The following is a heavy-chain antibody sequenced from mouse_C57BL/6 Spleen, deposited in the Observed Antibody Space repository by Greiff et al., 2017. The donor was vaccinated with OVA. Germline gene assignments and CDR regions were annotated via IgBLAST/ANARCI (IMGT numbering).Heavy chain of an antibody. J-gene: IGHJ2*01. Sequence: VQLQESGAELVRPGASVTPSCKASGYTFTDYEMHWVKQTPVHGLEWIGAIDPETGGTAYNQKFKGKAILTADKSSSTAYMELRSLTSEDSAVYYCTRLTTVVATRNYWGQGTTLTVSS. CDR2: IDPETGGT. V-gene: IGHV1-15*01. CDR1: GYTFTDYE. CDR3: TRLTTVVATRNY. D-gene: IGHD1-1*01.